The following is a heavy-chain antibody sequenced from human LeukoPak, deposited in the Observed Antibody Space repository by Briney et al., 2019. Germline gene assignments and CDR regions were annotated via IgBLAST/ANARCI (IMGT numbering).Heavy chain of an antibody. CDR3: ARSVDTAMVEGYYFDY. Sequence: SETLSLTCTVSGGSVSSGSYYWSWIRQPPGKGLEWIGYIYYSGSTNYNPSLKSRVTISVDTSKNQFSLKLSSVTAADTAVYYCARSVDTAMVEGYYFDYWGQGTLVTVST. CDR1: GGSVSSGSYY. CDR2: IYYSGST. V-gene: IGHV4-61*01. D-gene: IGHD5-18*01. J-gene: IGHJ4*02.